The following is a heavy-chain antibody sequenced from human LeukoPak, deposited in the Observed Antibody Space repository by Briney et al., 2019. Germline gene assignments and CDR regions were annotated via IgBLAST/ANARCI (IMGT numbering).Heavy chain of an antibody. V-gene: IGHV4-38-2*02. CDR2: IYHSGST. CDR3: ASSDCDLSFDY. CDR1: GYSISSGYY. Sequence: PSETLSLTCTVSGYSISSGYYWGWIRQPPGKGLEWIGSIYHSGSTYYNPSLKSRVTISVDTSKSQFSLKLSSVTASETAVYYCASSDCDLSFDYWGQGTLVIVSS. J-gene: IGHJ4*02. D-gene: IGHD2-21*02.